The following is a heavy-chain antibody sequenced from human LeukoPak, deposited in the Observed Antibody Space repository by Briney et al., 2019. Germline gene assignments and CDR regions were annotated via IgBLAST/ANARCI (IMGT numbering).Heavy chain of an antibody. CDR3: VKSSCRPTSCASDH. J-gene: IGHJ4*02. Sequence: PGGSLRLSCAASGFTFSDYAMSWVRQAPGQGLEWLSGLTTARDSTYYASSVKGRCTITRDNSRNTLFLQMNSLRAEDTAVYFCVKSSCRPTSCASDHWGQGTLVTVSS. D-gene: IGHD2-2*01. CDR2: LTTARDST. V-gene: IGHV3-23*01. CDR1: GFTFSDYA.